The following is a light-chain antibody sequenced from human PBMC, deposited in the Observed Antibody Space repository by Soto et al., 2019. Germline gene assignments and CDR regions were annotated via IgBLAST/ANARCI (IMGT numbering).Light chain of an antibody. CDR1: SSNIGSKY. CDR2: RNN. J-gene: IGLJ2*01. CDR3: AAWDDSLSGVV. V-gene: IGLV1-47*01. Sequence: QAVVTQPPSASGTPGQRVTISCSGSSSNIGSKYAYWYQQLPGRAPKLLIYRNNQRPSGVPDRFSGSKSGTSASLATSGLRSEDEADYYCAAWDDSLSGVVFGGGTKLTVL.